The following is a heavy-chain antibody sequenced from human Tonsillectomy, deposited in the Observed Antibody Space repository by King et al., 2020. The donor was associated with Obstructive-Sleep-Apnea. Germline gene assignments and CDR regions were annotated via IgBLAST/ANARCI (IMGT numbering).Heavy chain of an antibody. J-gene: IGHJ4*02. CDR2: IYYIGST. CDR1: GGSISSGGYY. V-gene: IGHV4-31*03. Sequence: QVQLQESGPGLVKPSQTLSLTCTVSGGSISSGGYYWSWIRQHPGKGLEWIGDIYYIGSTYYNPSLKSRVTISVDTSKNQFSLKLSSVTAADTAVYYCARVDQIAVAGKALDYWGQGTLVTVSS. D-gene: IGHD6-19*01. CDR3: ARVDQIAVAGKALDY.